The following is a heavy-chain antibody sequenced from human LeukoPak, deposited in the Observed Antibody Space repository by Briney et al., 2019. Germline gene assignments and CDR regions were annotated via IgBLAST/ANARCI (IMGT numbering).Heavy chain of an antibody. D-gene: IGHD5-18*01. CDR3: AKTLFGFSYGKIDY. CDR1: HFTFSSHA. V-gene: IGHV3-23*01. Sequence: GGSLRLSCATSHFTFSSHAMNWVRQAPGKGLEGVSSISDDEDSTYYADSVKGRFTISRDNSKNTLYLDMNNLRAEDTALYFCAKTLFGFSYGKIDYWGQGTLVTVSS. CDR2: ISDDEDST. J-gene: IGHJ4*02.